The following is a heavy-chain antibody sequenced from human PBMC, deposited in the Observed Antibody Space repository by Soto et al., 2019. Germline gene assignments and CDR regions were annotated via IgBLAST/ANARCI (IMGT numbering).Heavy chain of an antibody. Sequence: QMQLQESGPGLVTPSGTLSLTCSVSGVSISSINWWTWVRQAPGKGLEWIGEMYPSGGTTYNPSLQNRVTISVDNSKNHLSLTLTSVTAADTAVYYCARCLHCSNGGRFDPCGQGALVTVSS. D-gene: IGHD2-8*01. CDR2: MYPSGGT. CDR3: ARCLHCSNGGRFDP. V-gene: IGHV4-4*02. J-gene: IGHJ5*02. CDR1: GVSISSINW.